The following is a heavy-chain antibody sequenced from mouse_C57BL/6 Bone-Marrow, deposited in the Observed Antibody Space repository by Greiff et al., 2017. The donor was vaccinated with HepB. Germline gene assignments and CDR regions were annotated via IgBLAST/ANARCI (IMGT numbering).Heavy chain of an antibody. CDR1: GYTFTDYY. Sequence: QVQLKQSGPELVKPGASVKISCKASGYTFTDYYINWVKQRPGQGLEWIGWIFPGSGSTYYNEKFKGKATLTVDKSSSTAYMLLSSLTSEDSAVYFCARLNYYYGPPYWYFDVWGTGTTVTVSS. CDR2: IFPGSGST. J-gene: IGHJ1*03. CDR3: ARLNYYYGPPYWYFDV. V-gene: IGHV1-75*01. D-gene: IGHD1-1*01.